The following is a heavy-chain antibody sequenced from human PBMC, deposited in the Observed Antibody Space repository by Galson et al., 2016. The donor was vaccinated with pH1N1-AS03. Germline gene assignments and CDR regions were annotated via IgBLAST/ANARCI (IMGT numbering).Heavy chain of an antibody. V-gene: IGHV3-30*03. Sequence: SLRLSCAASGFNFRGYYTSWIRQAPGRGLEWVALISYDGTKKFYADSVKGRFTISRDTSKNTLYLQMNSLRVEDTAVYYCTRGSGSGWYGSYYDYWVQGTLVPVS. CDR2: ISYDGTKK. J-gene: IGHJ4*02. D-gene: IGHD6-19*01. CDR1: GFNFRGYY. CDR3: TRGSGSGWYGSYYDY.